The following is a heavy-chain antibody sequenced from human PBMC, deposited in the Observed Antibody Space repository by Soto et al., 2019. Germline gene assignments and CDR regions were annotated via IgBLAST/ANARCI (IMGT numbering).Heavy chain of an antibody. Sequence: QVQLVESGGGVVQPGRSLRLSCAASGFTFSSYGMHWVRQAPGKGLEWVAVIWYDGSNKYYADSVKGRFTISRDNSKNTLYLQMNSLRAEDTAVYYWARDEASYGSMGEDVWGQGTTVTGSS. CDR2: IWYDGSNK. V-gene: IGHV3-33*01. J-gene: IGHJ6*02. D-gene: IGHD5-18*01. CDR3: ARDEASYGSMGEDV. CDR1: GFTFSSYG.